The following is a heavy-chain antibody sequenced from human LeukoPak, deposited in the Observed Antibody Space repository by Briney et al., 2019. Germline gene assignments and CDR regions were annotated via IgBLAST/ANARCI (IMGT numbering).Heavy chain of an antibody. CDR3: ARRYSSSWYFFDY. V-gene: IGHV1-69*06. D-gene: IGHD6-13*01. J-gene: IGHJ4*02. CDR1: GGTFSSYA. CDR2: IIPIFGTA. Sequence: ASVKVSCKASGGTFSSYAISWVRQAPGQGLEWMGGIIPIFGTANYAQKFQGRVTITADKSTSTAYMELSSLRSEDTAVYYCARRYSSSWYFFDYWGQGTLVTVSS.